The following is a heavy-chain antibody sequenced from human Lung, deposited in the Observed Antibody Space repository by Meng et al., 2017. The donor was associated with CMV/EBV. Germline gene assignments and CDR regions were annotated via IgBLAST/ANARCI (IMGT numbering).Heavy chain of an antibody. J-gene: IGHJ3*02. CDR1: GYTFTSYY. CDR3: ARVGNERITIFGVVTKGAFDI. V-gene: IGHV1-46*01. Sequence: SXXVSXXASGYTFTSYYMHWVRQAPGQGLEWMGIINPSGGSTSYAQKFQGRVTMTRDTSTSTVYMELSSLRSEDTAVYYCARVGNERITIFGVVTKGAFDIXGQGXMVTVSS. D-gene: IGHD3-3*01. CDR2: INPSGGST.